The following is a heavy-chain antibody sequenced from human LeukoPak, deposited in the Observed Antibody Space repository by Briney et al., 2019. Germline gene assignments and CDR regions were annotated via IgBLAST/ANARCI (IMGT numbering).Heavy chain of an antibody. CDR2: MYTDGST. CDR1: GGSMSSYY. V-gene: IGHV4-4*07. CDR3: ARRNDFGI. D-gene: IGHD1-1*01. J-gene: IGHJ3*02. Sequence: PSETLSLTCIVSGGSMSSYYWSWIRQPAGKGLEWIGRMYTDGSTNYNPSLKSRVTISVDTSKNQFSLKLNSVTAADTAVYYCARRNDFGIWGQGTMVTVSS.